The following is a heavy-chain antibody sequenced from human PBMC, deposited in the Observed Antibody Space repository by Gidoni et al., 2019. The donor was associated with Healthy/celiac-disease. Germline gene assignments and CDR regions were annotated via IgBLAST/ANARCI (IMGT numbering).Heavy chain of an antibody. D-gene: IGHD5-12*01. V-gene: IGHV3-30*18. CDR1: GFTFSSYG. Sequence: QVQLVESGGGVVQPGRSLRLSCAASGFTFSSYGMPWVRQAPGKGLGWVAVISYDGSNKYYADSVKGRFTISRDNSKNTLYLQMNSLRAEDTAVYYCAKDRGRGYSGYVPVYYFDYWGQGTLVTVSS. CDR3: AKDRGRGYSGYVPVYYFDY. CDR2: ISYDGSNK. J-gene: IGHJ4*02.